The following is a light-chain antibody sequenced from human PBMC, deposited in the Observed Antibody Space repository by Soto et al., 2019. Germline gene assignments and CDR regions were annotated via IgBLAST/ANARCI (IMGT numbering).Light chain of an antibody. Sequence: AIQVTQSPSSLSASVGDRVTITCRASQDIRGALAWYQQKPGKAPKLLIYDVSTLASGVPSRFSGSGSGTDFTLTISSLQPEDFATYYCLQDNNYPWTFGQGTKVDIK. J-gene: IGKJ1*01. CDR2: DVS. CDR3: LQDNNYPWT. CDR1: QDIRGA. V-gene: IGKV1D-13*01.